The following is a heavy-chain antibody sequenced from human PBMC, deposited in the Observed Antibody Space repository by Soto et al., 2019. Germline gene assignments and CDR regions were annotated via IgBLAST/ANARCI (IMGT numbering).Heavy chain of an antibody. J-gene: IGHJ4*02. Sequence: EVQLVETGGGLIQPGGSLRLSCAASGFTVSSNYMSWVRQAPGKGLEWVSVIYSGGSTYYADSVKGRFTISRYNSKNTLYLQMNSLRAEDTAVYYCAREKPRSGSYFLDYWGQGTLVTVSS. CDR2: IYSGGST. CDR3: AREKPRSGSYFLDY. V-gene: IGHV3-53*02. D-gene: IGHD1-26*01. CDR1: GFTVSSNY.